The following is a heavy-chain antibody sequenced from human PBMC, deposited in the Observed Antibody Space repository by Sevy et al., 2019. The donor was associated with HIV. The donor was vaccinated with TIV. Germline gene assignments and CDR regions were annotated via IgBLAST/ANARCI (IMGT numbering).Heavy chain of an antibody. V-gene: IGHV3-7*01. D-gene: IGHD3-22*01. CDR2: IKQDGNEK. CDR3: ASNTYHYDSNTYYPVY. Sequence: GGSLRLSCVASGLNLSPYWMTWVRQAPGKGLEWVAKIKQDGNEKYYVDSVKGRFTVSRDNAKNALYLQMYSLRVEDTAVYFCASNTYHYDSNTYYPVYWGQGTRVTVSS. CDR1: GLNLSPYW. J-gene: IGHJ4*02.